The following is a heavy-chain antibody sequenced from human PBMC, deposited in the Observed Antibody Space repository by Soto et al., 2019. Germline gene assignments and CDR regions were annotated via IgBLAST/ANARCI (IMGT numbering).Heavy chain of an antibody. CDR1: GYSISSYYY. V-gene: IGHV4-38-2*02. CDR2: IYHSGST. Sequence: PSETLSLTCDVSGYSISSYYYWGWIRQPPGEGLEWIGSIYHSGSTYYNPSLRSRVTISIDPSENQFSLKLASVTGADTAVYYCARDLIYYGNYYYSLDVWGQGTTVTVSS. CDR3: ARDLIYYGNYYYSLDV. J-gene: IGHJ6*02. D-gene: IGHD3-16*01.